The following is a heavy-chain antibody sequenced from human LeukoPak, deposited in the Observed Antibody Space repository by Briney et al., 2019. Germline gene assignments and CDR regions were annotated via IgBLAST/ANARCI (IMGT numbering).Heavy chain of an antibody. CDR1: GGSISSYY. CDR2: IYTSGST. D-gene: IGHD1-26*01. CDR3: ARGSWWEPTSMFDY. J-gene: IGHJ4*02. Sequence: SETMSLTCTVSGGSISSYYWDWIRQPAGKVLEWIGRIYTSGSTNYNPSLKSRVTMSVDTSKNQFSLKLSSVAAADTAVYYCARGSWWEPTSMFDYWGQGTLVTVSS. V-gene: IGHV4-4*07.